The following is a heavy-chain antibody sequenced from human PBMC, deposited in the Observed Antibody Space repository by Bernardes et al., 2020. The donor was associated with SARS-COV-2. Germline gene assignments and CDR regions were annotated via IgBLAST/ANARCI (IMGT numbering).Heavy chain of an antibody. CDR1: GNSLTAAS. Sequence: ALVKVSCKVSGNSLTAASIYWVRQAPGKGLEWMGSFDPQYGDPIYAQKFQGRITMTEDTSTDTAYMELSGLRSEDTAVYYCATDSISGIVIMAWVYWGQGTLVTVSS. CDR2: FDPQYGDP. D-gene: IGHD3-3*01. J-gene: IGHJ4*02. V-gene: IGHV1-24*01. CDR3: ATDSISGIVIMAWVY.